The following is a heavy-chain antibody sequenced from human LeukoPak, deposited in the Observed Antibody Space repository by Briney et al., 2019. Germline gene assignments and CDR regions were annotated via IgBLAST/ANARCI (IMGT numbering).Heavy chain of an antibody. D-gene: IGHD6-6*01. V-gene: IGHV3-23*01. Sequence: QPGGSLRLSCAASGFTFSSYAMSWVRQAPGKGLEWVSAISGSGGSTYYADSVKGRFTISRDNSKNTLYLQMNSLRAEDTAVYYCARDQPRIIAAHNGLDYWGQGTLVTVSS. CDR2: ISGSGGST. CDR1: GFTFSSYA. J-gene: IGHJ4*02. CDR3: ARDQPRIIAAHNGLDY.